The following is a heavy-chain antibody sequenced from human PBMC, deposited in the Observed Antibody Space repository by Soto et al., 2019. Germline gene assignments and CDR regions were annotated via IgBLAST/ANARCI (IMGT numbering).Heavy chain of an antibody. CDR2: IKQDGSEK. D-gene: IGHD5-18*01. V-gene: IGHV3-7*04. CDR1: GFTFSSYW. CDR3: AREPGYSYGYFLDSDY. Sequence: GGSLRLSCAASGFTFSSYWMSWVRQAPGKGLEWVANIKQDGSEKYYVDSVKGRFTISRDNAKNSLYLQMNSLRAEDTAVYYCAREPGYSYGYFLDSDYWGQGTLVTVSS. J-gene: IGHJ4*02.